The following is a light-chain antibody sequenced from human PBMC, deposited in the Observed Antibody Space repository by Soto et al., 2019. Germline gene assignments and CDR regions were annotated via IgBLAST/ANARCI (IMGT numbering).Light chain of an antibody. CDR3: FSFTTTSTHV. Sequence: QSVLTQPPSASGAPGQGVTISCSGSTSNIGSNYVYWYQQLPGTAPKLLIYRNNQRPSGVPDRFSGSKSGTSASLAISGLRSDDEADYFCFSFTTTSTHVIGTGTKVTVL. CDR1: TSNIGSNY. J-gene: IGLJ1*01. V-gene: IGLV1-47*01. CDR2: RNN.